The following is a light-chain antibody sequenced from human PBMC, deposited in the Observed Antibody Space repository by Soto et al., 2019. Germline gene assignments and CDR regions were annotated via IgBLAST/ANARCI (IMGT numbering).Light chain of an antibody. J-gene: IGLJ2*01. V-gene: IGLV1-47*01. CDR2: KSN. CDR1: SSNIGNNY. Sequence: QSVLTQPPSASGTPGQRVTISCSGSSSNIGNNYVHWYQQLRGTAPKRLIFKSNQRPSGVPDRFSGSTSCTSASLAISGLRSEDEADYYCATWDDRRSGVLFGGGTKLTVL. CDR3: ATWDDRRSGVL.